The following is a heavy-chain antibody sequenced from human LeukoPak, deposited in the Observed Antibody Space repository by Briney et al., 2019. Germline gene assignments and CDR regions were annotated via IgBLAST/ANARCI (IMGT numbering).Heavy chain of an antibody. CDR2: MNPNSGNT. Sequence: ASVKVSCKASGYTFTSYDINWVRQATGQGLEWMGWMNPNSGNTGYAQKFQGRVTMTRNTSISTAYMELSSLRSEDTAVYYCARGRLAVPAARFPFDYWGQGTLVTVSS. CDR1: GYTFTSYD. D-gene: IGHD2-2*01. V-gene: IGHV1-8*01. CDR3: ARGRLAVPAARFPFDY. J-gene: IGHJ4*02.